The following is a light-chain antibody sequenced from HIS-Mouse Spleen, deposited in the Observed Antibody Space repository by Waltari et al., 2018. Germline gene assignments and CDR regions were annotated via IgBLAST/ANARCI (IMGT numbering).Light chain of an antibody. J-gene: IGLJ2*01. CDR1: ELPTKY. CDR2: DDS. Sequence: SYELTQPPSVSVSPVQTARITCPGDELPTKYASWYQQKSGQAPVLVIYDDSKRPYGIPERFSGSSSGTMATLTISGAQVEDEADYYCYSTDSSGNHRVFGGGTKLTVL. V-gene: IGLV3-10*01. CDR3: YSTDSSGNHRV.